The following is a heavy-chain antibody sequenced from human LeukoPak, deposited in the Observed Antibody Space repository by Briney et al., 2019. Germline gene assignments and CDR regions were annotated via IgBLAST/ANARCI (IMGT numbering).Heavy chain of an antibody. CDR2: IRGDGSMT. CDR3: AGCSGGSCYSRGKYGVDV. Sequence: GGSLRLSCAASEFTFSAYWMHWVRQAPGKGLVWVSRIRGDGSMTNYADSVKGRLTISRDNSKNTLYLQMNSLRADDTAVYYCAGCSGGSCYSRGKYGVDVWGQGTTVIVSS. V-gene: IGHV3-74*01. J-gene: IGHJ6*02. D-gene: IGHD2-15*01. CDR1: EFTFSAYW.